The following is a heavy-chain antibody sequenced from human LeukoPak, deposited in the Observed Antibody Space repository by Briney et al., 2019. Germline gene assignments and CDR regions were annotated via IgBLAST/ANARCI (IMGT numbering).Heavy chain of an antibody. CDR2: IRSKAYGGTT. D-gene: IGHD3-10*01. Sequence: GGSLRLSCTASGFTFGDYAMSWVRQAPGKGLEWVGFIRSKAYGGTTEYAASVKGRFTISRDDSKSIAYLQMNSLKTEDTAVYYCTRVLSILLWFGELLDPPIYFDYWGQRTLVTVSS. CDR1: GFTFGDYA. CDR3: TRVLSILLWFGELLDPPIYFDY. V-gene: IGHV3-49*04. J-gene: IGHJ4*02.